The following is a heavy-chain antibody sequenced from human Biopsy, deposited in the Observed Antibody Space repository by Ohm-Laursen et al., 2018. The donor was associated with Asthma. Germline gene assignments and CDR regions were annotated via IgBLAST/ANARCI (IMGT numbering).Heavy chain of an antibody. J-gene: IGHJ3*02. CDR2: NNSGIGNT. V-gene: IGHV1-3*01. CDR3: ARKNYDFLSGQVNDAFAI. CDR1: GYTFINYV. D-gene: IGHD3-9*01. Sequence: ESSVKVSCNAFGYTFINYVIHWVSQAPGQWLEWMGWNNSGIGNTKYTQKVQGRVTITRDTSTSTVYMELTSLRSEDTAVYYCARKNYDFLSGQVNDAFAIWGQGTMVTVSS.